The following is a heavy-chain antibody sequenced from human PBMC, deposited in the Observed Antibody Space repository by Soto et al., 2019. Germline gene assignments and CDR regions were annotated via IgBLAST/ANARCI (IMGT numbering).Heavy chain of an antibody. CDR2: ISYDGSNK. CDR3: ARDRHDYGGNDAFDI. V-gene: IGHV3-30*04. CDR1: GFTFSSYG. D-gene: IGHD4-17*01. Sequence: GGSLRLPCAASGFTFSSYGMHWVRQAPGKGLEWVAVISYDGSNKYYADSVKGRFTISRDNSKNTLYLQMNSLRAEDTAVYYCARDRHDYGGNDAFDIWGQGTMVTVSS. J-gene: IGHJ3*02.